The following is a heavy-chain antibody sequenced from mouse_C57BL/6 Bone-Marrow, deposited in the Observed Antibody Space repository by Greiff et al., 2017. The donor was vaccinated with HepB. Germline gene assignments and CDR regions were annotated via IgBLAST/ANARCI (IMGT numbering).Heavy chain of an antibody. CDR2: INYDGSST. CDR3: ARERNSSYDAMDY. Sequence: EVQLVESAGGLVQPGSSMKLSCTASGFTFSDYYMAWVRQVPEKGLEWVANINYDGSSTYYLDSLKSRFIISRDNAKNILYLQMSSLKSEDTATYYCARERNSSYDAMDYWGQGTSVTVSS. D-gene: IGHD1-1*01. V-gene: IGHV5-16*01. J-gene: IGHJ4*01. CDR1: GFTFSDYY.